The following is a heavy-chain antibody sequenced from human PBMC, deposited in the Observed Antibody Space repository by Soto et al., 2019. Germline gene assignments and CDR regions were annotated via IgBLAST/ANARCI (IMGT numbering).Heavy chain of an antibody. J-gene: IGHJ3*02. CDR2: IAYDGSNK. V-gene: IGHV3-30*03. CDR3: SRVLYGGNPRGPLDI. Sequence: PGRSLRLSCPASGFTFSSYGKHCVRLAPCKGLEWVAGIAYDGSNKYYADSVKGRFTISRDNAKNSLYLQMNSLRAEDTAVYYCSRVLYGGNPRGPLDISGQGTIVTVSS. CDR1: GFTFSSYG. D-gene: IGHD2-15*01.